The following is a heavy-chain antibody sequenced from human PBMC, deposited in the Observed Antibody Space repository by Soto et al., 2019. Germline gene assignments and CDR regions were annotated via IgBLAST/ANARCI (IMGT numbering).Heavy chain of an antibody. J-gene: IGHJ4*02. CDR2: IWYDGSNK. CDR3: ARDGDGSIDY. V-gene: IGHV3-33*01. CDR1: GFTFSSYG. D-gene: IGHD3-10*01. Sequence: QVQLVESGGGVVQPGRSLRLSCAASGFTFSSYGMHWVRQAPGKGLEWVAVIWYDGSNKYYADSVKGRFTISRDNSKNTLYLQMNSLRVEDTAVFYCARDGDGSIDYWGQGTRVTVSS.